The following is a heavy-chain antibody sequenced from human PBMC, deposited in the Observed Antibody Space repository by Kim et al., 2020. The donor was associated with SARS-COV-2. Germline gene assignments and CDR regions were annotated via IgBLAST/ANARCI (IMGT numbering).Heavy chain of an antibody. CDR2: IHNDGGGT. CDR3: TTLTVVTGRPNY. D-gene: IGHD3-22*01. CDR1: GFTFSDYS. J-gene: IGHJ4*02. Sequence: GGSLRLSCAASGFTFSDYSMHWVRQAPGKGLVWVSNIHNDGGGTNYADSVKGRFTISRDNAKNTVYLQMNRLRAEDTAVYYCTTLTVVTGRPNYWGQGTLVTVSS. V-gene: IGHV3-74*01.